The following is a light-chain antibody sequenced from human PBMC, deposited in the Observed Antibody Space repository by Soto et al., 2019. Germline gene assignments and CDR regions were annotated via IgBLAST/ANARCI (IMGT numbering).Light chain of an antibody. CDR3: LQDYSYPRT. Sequence: IQMTHSPSTLSASVVDRVSITFLASQIISSWLAWYQQKPGKAPKLLIYAASTLESGVPSRFSGSGSGAEFTLTITSLQPEDFATYYCLQDYSYPRTFGQGTKVDIK. CDR2: AAS. J-gene: IGKJ1*01. V-gene: IGKV1-5*01. CDR1: QIISSW.